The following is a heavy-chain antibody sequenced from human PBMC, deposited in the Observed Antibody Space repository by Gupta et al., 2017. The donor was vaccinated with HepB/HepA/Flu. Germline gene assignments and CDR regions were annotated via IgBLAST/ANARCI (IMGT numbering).Heavy chain of an antibody. D-gene: IGHD1-26*01. CDR2: SSSGSNK. Sequence: EVQLVESGGGLVQPGGSLRLSCVVSGLTFSSYEMKWVRQAPGKGLEWVSYSSSGSNKYYADSVKGRFTISRDNAKNSLYLQMNSLRVEDTAVYYCATATSFYYYSSMDVWGQGTTVTVSS. V-gene: IGHV3-48*03. CDR1: GLTFSSYE. CDR3: ATATSFYYYSSMDV. J-gene: IGHJ6*02.